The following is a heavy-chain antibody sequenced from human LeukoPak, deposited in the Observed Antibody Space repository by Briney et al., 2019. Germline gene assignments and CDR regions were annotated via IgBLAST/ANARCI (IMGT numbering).Heavy chain of an antibody. CDR1: GGSFISGDYY. CDR3: ARELSGYGASDY. Sequence: SETLSLTCSVSGGSFISGDYYWSWIRQHPGKGLEWIGYIYYSGSTYYNPSLKSRVTISVDTSKNQFSLKLSSVTAADTAVYYCARELSGYGASDYWGQGTLVTVSS. D-gene: IGHD3-22*01. CDR2: IYYSGST. V-gene: IGHV4-31*03. J-gene: IGHJ4*02.